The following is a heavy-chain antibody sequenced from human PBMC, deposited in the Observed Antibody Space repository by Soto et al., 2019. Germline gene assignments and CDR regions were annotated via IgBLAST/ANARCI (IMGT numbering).Heavy chain of an antibody. CDR1: GGSISNGDHY. Sequence: QVQLQESGPGLVKPSQTLSLTCTVSGGSISNGDHYWTWIRQPPGKGLEWIGYIHYSGSTYYNPSLRIQVIMSINTSRNHSPLKLNSVTAAAPAVNYVAGPGNNFAFGGQGSLFTVSS. D-gene: IGHD5-12*01. CDR2: IHYSGST. J-gene: IGHJ4*02. CDR3: AGPGNNFAF. V-gene: IGHV4-30-4*03.